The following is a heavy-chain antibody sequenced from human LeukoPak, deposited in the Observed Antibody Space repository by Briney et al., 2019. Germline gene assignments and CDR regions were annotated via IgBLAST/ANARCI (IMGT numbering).Heavy chain of an antibody. CDR2: ISDTGGST. D-gene: IGHD2-2*01. J-gene: IGHJ1*01. CDR3: ATGAYHQH. CDR1: GFTVSRNY. V-gene: IGHV3-23*01. Sequence: GGSLRLSCAASGFTVSRNYTSWVRQAPGKGLEWVSTISDTGGSTYYADSVKGRFTVSRDNSKNTLFLQMNSLRAEDTAVYYCATGAYHQHWGRGTLVTVSS.